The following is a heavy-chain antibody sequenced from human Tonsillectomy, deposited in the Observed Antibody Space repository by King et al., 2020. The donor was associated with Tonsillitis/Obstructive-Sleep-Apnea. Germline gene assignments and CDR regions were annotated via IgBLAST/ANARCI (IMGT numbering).Heavy chain of an antibody. CDR3: AVLIYYDILPGYFAP. Sequence: VQLQQWGAGLLKPSETLSLTCAVYGGSFSGYYWSWLRQPPGKGREWIGEINHSGSTNYNPSLKSRVTLSVDTSKNQFSLKLSSVTAADTAVYYCAVLIYYDILPGYFAPWGQGTLVTVSS. D-gene: IGHD3-9*01. CDR2: INHSGST. V-gene: IGHV4-34*01. J-gene: IGHJ5*02. CDR1: GGSFSGYY.